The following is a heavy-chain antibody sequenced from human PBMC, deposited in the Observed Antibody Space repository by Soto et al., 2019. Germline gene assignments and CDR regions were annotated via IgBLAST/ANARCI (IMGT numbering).Heavy chain of an antibody. CDR1: GGTFSSYT. J-gene: IGHJ6*02. CDR3: ASGWPNYDILTGHYYYYGMDV. Sequence: QVQLVQSGAEVKKPGSSVKVSCKASGGTFSSYTISWVRQAPGQGLEWMGRFIPILGIANYAQKFQGRVTITADKSTSTAYMELSSLRSEDTAVYYCASGWPNYDILTGHYYYYGMDVWGQGTTVTVSS. V-gene: IGHV1-69*02. CDR2: FIPILGIA. D-gene: IGHD3-9*01.